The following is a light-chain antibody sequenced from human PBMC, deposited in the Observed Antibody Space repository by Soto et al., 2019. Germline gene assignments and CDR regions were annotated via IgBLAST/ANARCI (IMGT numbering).Light chain of an antibody. V-gene: IGLV2-14*01. CDR1: TSDVGAYNS. CDR2: EVS. CDR3: SSFTRSNPWV. J-gene: IGLJ3*02. Sequence: QSALTQPASVSVAPGQSSIISCTGTTSDVGAYNSVCWHQQHPGKAPKLMIYEVSNRPSGVSDRFSASKSGNTASLTISGLQADDEGDYYCSSFTRSNPWVFGGGTKRTVL.